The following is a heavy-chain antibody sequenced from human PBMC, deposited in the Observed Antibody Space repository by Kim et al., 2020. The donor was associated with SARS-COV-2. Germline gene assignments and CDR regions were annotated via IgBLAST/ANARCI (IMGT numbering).Heavy chain of an antibody. V-gene: IGHV4-39*01. CDR1: GGSISSTKYY. D-gene: IGHD3-16*02. CDR3: ARHLDRYHNDIWV. Sequence: SETLSLTCTVSGGSISSTKYYCGWLRQPPGKGLQWIGSIYHSPDAMQYSGTTYYNPSLRSRVTISNDASAGQFSLELSSVTAADTAIYYCARHLDRYHNDIWVGGQGSLVTVSS. CDR2: IYHSPDAMQYSGTT. J-gene: IGHJ4*02.